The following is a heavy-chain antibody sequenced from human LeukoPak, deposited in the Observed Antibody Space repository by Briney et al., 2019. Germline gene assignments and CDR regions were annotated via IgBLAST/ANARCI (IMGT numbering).Heavy chain of an antibody. V-gene: IGHV4-59*01. D-gene: IGHD1-14*01. Sequence: SETLSLTCTVSGGSISSYYWSWIRQPPGKGLEWIGYIYYSGSTNYNPSPKSRVTISVDTSKNQFSLKLSSVTAADTAVYYCAEATTPFYAFDIWGQGTMVTVSS. CDR3: AEATTPFYAFDI. CDR1: GGSISSYY. CDR2: IYYSGST. J-gene: IGHJ3*02.